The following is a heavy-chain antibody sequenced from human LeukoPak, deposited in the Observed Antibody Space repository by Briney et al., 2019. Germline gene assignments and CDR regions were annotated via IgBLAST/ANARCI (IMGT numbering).Heavy chain of an antibody. Sequence: ASVKVSCKASGGTFSSYAISWVRQAPGQGLEWMGGIIPIFCTANYAQKFQGRVTITADESTSTAYMELSSLRSEDTAVYYCARASDYDFWSGYFDYWGQGTLVTVSS. CDR2: IIPIFCTA. CDR1: GGTFSSYA. J-gene: IGHJ4*02. CDR3: ARASDYDFWSGYFDY. V-gene: IGHV1-69*13. D-gene: IGHD3-3*01.